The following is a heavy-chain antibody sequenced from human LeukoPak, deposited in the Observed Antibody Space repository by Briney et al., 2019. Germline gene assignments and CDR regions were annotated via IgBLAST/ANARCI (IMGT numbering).Heavy chain of an antibody. CDR1: GFTFSRHW. Sequence: GGSLRLSCAGSGFTFSRHWMHWVRQAPGKVLVWVSGIHADGSGTDYADFVKGRFTISRDNAKNMLYLDMNSLRADDTAVYYCARDRPNNWFDPWGQGTLVTVSS. J-gene: IGHJ5*02. CDR3: ARDRPNNWFDP. V-gene: IGHV3-74*01. CDR2: IHADGSGT.